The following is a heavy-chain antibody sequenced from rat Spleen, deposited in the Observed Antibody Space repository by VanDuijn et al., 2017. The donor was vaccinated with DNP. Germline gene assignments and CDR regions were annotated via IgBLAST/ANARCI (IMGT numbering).Heavy chain of an antibody. CDR1: GFTFSNYV. CDR2: ISTGGGNT. J-gene: IGHJ2*01. D-gene: IGHD1-4*01. CDR3: ARGYNNYYDY. V-gene: IGHV5S13*01. Sequence: EVQLVESGGGLVQPGRSLKLSCAASGFTFSNYVMAWVRQAPTKGLEWVASISTGGGNTYYRDSVKGRFTISRDNAKNTLYLKMDSLRSEETATYYCARGYNNYYDYWGQGVMVTVSS.